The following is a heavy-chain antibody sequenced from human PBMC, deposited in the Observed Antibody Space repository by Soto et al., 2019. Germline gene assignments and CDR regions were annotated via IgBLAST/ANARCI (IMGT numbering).Heavy chain of an antibody. CDR3: ARGRHGQPYYGSGSYLALDI. V-gene: IGHV4-31*03. CDR2: IYYSGST. Sequence: SESMSLTCTVSSGSISSGGYYWSWIRKHPGKGLEWIGYIYYSGSTYYNPSLKSRVTISVDTSKNQFSLKLSSVTAADTAVYYCARGRHGQPYYGSGSYLALDIWGQGTMVTVSS. D-gene: IGHD3-10*01. CDR1: SGSISSGGYY. J-gene: IGHJ3*02.